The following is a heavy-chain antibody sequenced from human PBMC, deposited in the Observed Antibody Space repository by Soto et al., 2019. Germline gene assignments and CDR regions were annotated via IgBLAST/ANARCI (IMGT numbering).Heavy chain of an antibody. CDR1: GFTFSSYG. V-gene: IGHV3-30*18. D-gene: IGHD1-26*01. CDR3: AKDAGGSSYFDY. CDR2: ISYDGSNE. Sequence: QVQLVESGGGVVQSGRSLRLSCAASGFTFSSYGMHWVRQAPGKGLEWVAVISYDGSNEYYADSVKGRFTISRDNSKNTLYLQMNSLRAEDTAVYYCAKDAGGSSYFDYWGQGTLVTVSS. J-gene: IGHJ4*02.